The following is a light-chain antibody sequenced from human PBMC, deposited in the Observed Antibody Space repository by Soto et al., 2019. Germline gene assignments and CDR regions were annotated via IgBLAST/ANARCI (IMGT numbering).Light chain of an antibody. CDR1: QRISSSY. CDR2: GAS. V-gene: IGKV3-20*01. J-gene: IGKJ2*01. Sequence: EIVLTQSPGTLSLSPGERATLSCRASQRISSSYLAWYQHKPGQAPRLLLYGASSSATGIPDRFSGSGSGTDFTLTISRLEPADFAVYYCLHYGRSPPYTFGQGTKLEIK. CDR3: LHYGRSPPYT.